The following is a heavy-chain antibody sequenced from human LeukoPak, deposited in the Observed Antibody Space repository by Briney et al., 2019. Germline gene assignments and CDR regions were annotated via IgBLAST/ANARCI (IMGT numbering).Heavy chain of an antibody. Sequence: GGSLRLSCAASGFTFSSYWMSWVRQAPGKGLEWVSSISRSSRHIYYADSVKGRFTISRDDAKNSVYLQMNSLRAEETAVYYCVRDFNTVTTAYLHHWGQGTLVTVSS. J-gene: IGHJ1*01. CDR3: VRDFNTVTTAYLHH. CDR1: GFTFSSYW. V-gene: IGHV3-21*01. D-gene: IGHD4-17*01. CDR2: ISRSSRHI.